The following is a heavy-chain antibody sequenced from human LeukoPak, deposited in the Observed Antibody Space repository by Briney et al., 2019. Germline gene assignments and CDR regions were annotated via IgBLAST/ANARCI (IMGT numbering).Heavy chain of an antibody. V-gene: IGHV4-39*01. CDR3: ARNYDYVWGSYRYGY. CDR1: GGSISSSSYY. CDR2: IYYSGST. Sequence: PSETLSLTCTVSGGSISSSSYYWGWIRQPPGKGLEWIGSIYYSGSTYYKPSLKSRVTISVDTSKNQFSLKLSSVTAADTAVYYCARNYDYVWGSYRYGYWGQGTLVTVSS. J-gene: IGHJ4*02. D-gene: IGHD3-16*02.